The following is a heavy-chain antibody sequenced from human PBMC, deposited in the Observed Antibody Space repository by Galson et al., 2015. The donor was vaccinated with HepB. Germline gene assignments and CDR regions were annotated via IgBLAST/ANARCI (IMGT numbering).Heavy chain of an antibody. CDR2: IYSGGST. V-gene: IGHV3-53*01. D-gene: IGHD6-19*01. Sequence: SLRLSCAASGFTVSNNYMSWVRQAPGKGLEWVSVIYSGGSTYYADSVKGRFTISRDNSKNTLYLQMNSLRAEDTAVYYCATSQWPPAANDYWGQGTLVTVSS. CDR3: ATSQWPPAANDY. J-gene: IGHJ4*02. CDR1: GFTVSNNY.